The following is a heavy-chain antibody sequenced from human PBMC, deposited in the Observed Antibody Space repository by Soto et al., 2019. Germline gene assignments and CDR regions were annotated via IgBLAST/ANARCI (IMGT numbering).Heavy chain of an antibody. CDR3: ARGISYYGSGSRVGMDV. Sequence: SETLSLTCAVYGGSFSGYYWSWIRQPPGKGLEWIGEINHSGSTNYNPSLKSRVTISVNTSKNQFSLKLSSVTAADTAVYYFARGISYYGSGSRVGMDVWGQGTTVTVSS. D-gene: IGHD3-10*01. V-gene: IGHV4-34*01. J-gene: IGHJ6*02. CDR1: GGSFSGYY. CDR2: INHSGST.